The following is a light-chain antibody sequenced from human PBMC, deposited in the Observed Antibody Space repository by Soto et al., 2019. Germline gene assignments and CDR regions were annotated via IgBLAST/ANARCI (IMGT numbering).Light chain of an antibody. CDR2: AAS. CDR1: QSVSGN. V-gene: IGKV3-15*01. J-gene: IGKJ5*01. Sequence: EIVLTQSPGTLSLSPGERATLSCRASQSVSGNLAWYQQKPGQAPRLLIYAASTRATGIPARFSGSGSGTEFTLTISSLQSEDFAVYYCQQYKNWPPITFGQGTRLEI. CDR3: QQYKNWPPIT.